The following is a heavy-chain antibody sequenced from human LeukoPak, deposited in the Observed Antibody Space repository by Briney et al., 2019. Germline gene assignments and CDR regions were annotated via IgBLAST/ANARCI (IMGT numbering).Heavy chain of an antibody. V-gene: IGHV1-2*02. CDR1: GYTFTGYY. CDR2: INPNSGGT. D-gene: IGHD3-16*02. CDR3: ARGDISTYHFDY. Sequence: ASVKVSCKASGYTFTGYYMHWVRQAPGQGLEWMGWINPNSGGTYYAQKFQGRVTMTRDTSISTAYMELSRLRSDDTAVYYCARGDISTYHFDYWGQGTLVTVSS. J-gene: IGHJ4*02.